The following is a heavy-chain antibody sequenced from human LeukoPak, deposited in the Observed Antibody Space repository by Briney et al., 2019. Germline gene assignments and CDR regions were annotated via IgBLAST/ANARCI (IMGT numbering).Heavy chain of an antibody. V-gene: IGHV4-38-2*02. CDR3: ARRGYSYGYIPY. CDR1: GYSISSGYY. D-gene: IGHD5-18*01. CDR2: INHSGST. Sequence: SETLSLTCTVSGYSISSGYYWSWIRQPPGKGLEWIGEINHSGSTNYNPSLKSRVTISVDTSKNQFSLKLSSVTAADTAVYYCARRGYSYGYIPYWGQGTLVTVSS. J-gene: IGHJ4*02.